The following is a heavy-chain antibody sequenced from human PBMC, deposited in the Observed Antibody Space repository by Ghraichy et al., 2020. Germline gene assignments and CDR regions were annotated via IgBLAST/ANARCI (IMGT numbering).Heavy chain of an antibody. Sequence: GSLRLSCAASGFAFSRNAMSWVRQAPGKGLDWVSAISGSGGNTYYADSVKGRFTISRDTSKNTLYLQMNSLRAEDTAIYYCAKDRSSGWYAFNPAGFDYWGQGTLVTVPS. D-gene: IGHD6-19*01. V-gene: IGHV3-23*01. CDR1: GFAFSRNA. CDR2: ISGSGGNT. CDR3: AKDRSSGWYAFNPAGFDY. J-gene: IGHJ4*02.